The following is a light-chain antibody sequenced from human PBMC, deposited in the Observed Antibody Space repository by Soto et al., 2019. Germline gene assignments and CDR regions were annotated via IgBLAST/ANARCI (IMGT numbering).Light chain of an antibody. V-gene: IGKV1-39*01. J-gene: IGKJ1*01. CDR3: QQSFSTPRT. CDR1: QTISTY. Sequence: DIQMTQSPSSLAASVGGRGTITCRASQTISTYLNWYQQKPGKAAKLLIYGASSLQSGVPSRFSGSGSGTDFTLTISSLQPEDFGTYYCQQSFSTPRTFGQGTQVDIK. CDR2: GAS.